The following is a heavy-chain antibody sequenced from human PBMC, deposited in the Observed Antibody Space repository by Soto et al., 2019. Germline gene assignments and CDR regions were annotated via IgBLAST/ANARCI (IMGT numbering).Heavy chain of an antibody. Sequence: PGGSLRLSCAASGFTFSGSAMHWVRQASGKGLEWVGRIRSKANSYATAYAASVKGRLTISRDDPKNTAYLQMNSLKTEDTAVYYCTRPHSSGSWFDPWGQGTLVTVSS. J-gene: IGHJ5*02. CDR1: GFTFSGSA. CDR2: IRSKANSYAT. CDR3: TRPHSSGSWFDP. D-gene: IGHD3-22*01. V-gene: IGHV3-73*01.